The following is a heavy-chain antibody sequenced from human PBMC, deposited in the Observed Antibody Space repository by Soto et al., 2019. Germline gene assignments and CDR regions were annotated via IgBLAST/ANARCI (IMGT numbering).Heavy chain of an antibody. J-gene: IGHJ5*02. Sequence: SETLSLSCTVSGGSISSYYWSWIRQPPGKGLEWIGYIYYGGSINYNPSLKSRVIISVDTAKNQFSLSLSSVTAADTAVYYCTGAYYDITGYSLDPWGQGTSVTAPQ. CDR3: TGAYYDITGYSLDP. CDR2: IYYGGSI. D-gene: IGHD3-22*01. V-gene: IGHV4-59*01. CDR1: GGSISSYY.